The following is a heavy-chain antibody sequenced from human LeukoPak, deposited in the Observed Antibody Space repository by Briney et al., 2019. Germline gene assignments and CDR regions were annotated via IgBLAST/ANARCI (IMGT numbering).Heavy chain of an antibody. CDR3: AREGDYSNPIDY. Sequence: SETLSLTCTVSGGSISSGGYYWSWIRQPPGKGLEWIGYIYHSGSTYYNPSLKSRVTISVDRSKNQFSLKLSSVTAADTAVYYCAREGDYSNPIDYWGQGTLVTVSS. CDR1: GGSISSGGYY. CDR2: IYHSGST. D-gene: IGHD4-11*01. J-gene: IGHJ4*02. V-gene: IGHV4-30-2*01.